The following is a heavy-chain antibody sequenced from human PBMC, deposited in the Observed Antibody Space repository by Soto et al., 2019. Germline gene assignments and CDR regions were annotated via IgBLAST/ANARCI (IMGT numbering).Heavy chain of an antibody. D-gene: IGHD6-19*01. CDR3: ARVINVVASTRGYFQH. CDR1: GGSISSSSYY. J-gene: IGHJ1*01. CDR2: IYYSGST. Sequence: QLQLQESGPGLVKPSETLSLTCTVSGGSISSSSYYWGWIRQPPGKGLEWIGSIYYSGSTYYNPSLKSRVTISVDTSKNQFSLKLSSVTVADTAVYYCARVINVVASTRGYFQHWGQGTLVTVSS. V-gene: IGHV4-39*01.